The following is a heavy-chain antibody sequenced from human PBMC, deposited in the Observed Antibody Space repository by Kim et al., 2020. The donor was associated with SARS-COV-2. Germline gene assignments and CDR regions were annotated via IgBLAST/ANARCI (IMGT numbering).Heavy chain of an antibody. V-gene: IGHV3-23*01. J-gene: IGHJ5*02. CDR2: ISGSGGST. CDR1: GFTFSSYA. Sequence: GGSLRLSCAASGFTFSSYAMSWVRQAPGKGLEWVSAISGSGGSTYYADSVKGRFTISRDNSKNTLYLQMNSLRAEDTAVYYCANWGPDDYGDYVSPYGWFDPWGQGTLVTVSP. CDR3: ANWGPDDYGDYVSPYGWFDP. D-gene: IGHD4-17*01.